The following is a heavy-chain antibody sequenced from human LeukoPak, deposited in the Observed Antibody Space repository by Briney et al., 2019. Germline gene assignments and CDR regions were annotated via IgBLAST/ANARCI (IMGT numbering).Heavy chain of an antibody. J-gene: IGHJ6*03. Sequence: GRSLRLSCAASEFSVGSNYMTWVRQAPGKWMEWVSLIYSGGSTYYADSVEGRFTISRDNSKNTLYLQMNSLRAEDTAVYYCARDPYSGNYGNYYYYYMDVWGKGTTVTISS. V-gene: IGHV3-66*01. CDR3: ARDPYSGNYGNYYYYYMDV. D-gene: IGHD1-26*01. CDR1: EFSVGSNY. CDR2: IYSGGST.